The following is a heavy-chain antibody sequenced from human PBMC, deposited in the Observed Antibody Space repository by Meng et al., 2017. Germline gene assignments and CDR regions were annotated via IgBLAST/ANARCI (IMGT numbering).Heavy chain of an antibody. D-gene: IGHD3-10*01. CDR3: ARTRGGEVEFGYFDY. V-gene: IGHV3-21*04. CDR1: GFTFSSYS. J-gene: IGHJ4*02. Sequence: GESLKISCAASGFTFSSYSMNWVRQAPGKGLEWVSSISSSSSYIYYADSVKGRFTISRDNAKNSLYLQMNSLRAEDTAVYYCARTRGGEVEFGYFDYWGQGTLVTVSS. CDR2: ISSSSSYI.